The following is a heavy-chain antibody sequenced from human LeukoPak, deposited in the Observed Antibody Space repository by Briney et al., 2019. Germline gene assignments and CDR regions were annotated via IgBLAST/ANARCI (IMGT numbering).Heavy chain of an antibody. J-gene: IGHJ4*02. CDR1: VYSFASYY. Sequence: ASVKVSCQAAVYSFASYYMHWVRNAPDQVFECMGIISPSGGSTSYAQKFELRVTMTRDTSTSTVYMELSSLRSEDTDVYYCARGAAAWGFDYWGQGTLVTVSS. V-gene: IGHV1-46*03. CDR3: ARGAAAWGFDY. D-gene: IGHD2-2*01. CDR2: ISPSGGST.